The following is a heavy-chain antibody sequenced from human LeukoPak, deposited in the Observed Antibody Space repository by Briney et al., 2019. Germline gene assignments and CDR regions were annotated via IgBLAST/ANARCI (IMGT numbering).Heavy chain of an antibody. Sequence: PGGSLRLSCAASGFSFGSYGVTGVRQAPGMGLEWVSSISDSGAGTYYADSVKGRFTISRANSKNTAYLQMNSLRAEDTAVYFCAKTGPYYYDFWGQETLVTVSS. V-gene: IGHV3-23*01. J-gene: IGHJ4*02. CDR2: ISDSGAGT. CDR3: AKTGPYYYDF. CDR1: GFSFGSYG.